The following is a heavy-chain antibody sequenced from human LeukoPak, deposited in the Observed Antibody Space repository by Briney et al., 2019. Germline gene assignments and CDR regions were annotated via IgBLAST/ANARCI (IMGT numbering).Heavy chain of an antibody. V-gene: IGHV1-18*01. D-gene: IGHD5-24*01. J-gene: IGHJ4*02. Sequence: GASVKVSCKASGYTFTTYGITWVRQAPGQGLEWMGWISAYNGNTNYAQKLQGRVTMTTDTSTSTAYMELRSLRSDDTAVYCCARALVDGYKELGYWGQGTLVTVSS. CDR1: GYTFTTYG. CDR2: ISAYNGNT. CDR3: ARALVDGYKELGY.